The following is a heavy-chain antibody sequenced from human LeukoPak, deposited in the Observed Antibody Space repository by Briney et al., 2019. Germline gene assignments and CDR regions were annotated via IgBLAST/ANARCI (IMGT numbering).Heavy chain of an antibody. D-gene: IGHD2-2*01. CDR1: GYTFTGYY. V-gene: IGHV1-8*02. CDR3: ARGHMRGDWFDP. J-gene: IGHJ5*02. Sequence: GASVKVSCKASGYTFTGYYMHWVRQAPGQGLEWMGWMNPNSGNTGYAQKFQGRVTMTRNTSISTAYMELSSLRSEDTAVYYCARGHMRGDWFDPWGQGTLVTVSS. CDR2: MNPNSGNT.